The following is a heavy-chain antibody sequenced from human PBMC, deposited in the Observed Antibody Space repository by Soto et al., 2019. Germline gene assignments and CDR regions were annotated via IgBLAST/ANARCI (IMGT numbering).Heavy chain of an antibody. D-gene: IGHD1-26*01. J-gene: IGHJ4*02. V-gene: IGHV6-1*01. CDR1: GDSVSSNSAA. CDR3: AASTSGIYSGFDY. CDR2: TYYRSKWYN. Sequence: SQTLSLTCAISGDSVSSNSAAWNWIRQSPSRGLEWLGRTYYRSKWYNDYVVSVKSRITINPDTPKNQVSLQLNSVTPEDTAVYYCAASTSGIYSGFDYWGQGTLVTVSS.